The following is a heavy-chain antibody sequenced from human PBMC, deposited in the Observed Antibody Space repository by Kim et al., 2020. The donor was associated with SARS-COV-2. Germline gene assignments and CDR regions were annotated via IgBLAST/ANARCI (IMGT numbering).Heavy chain of an antibody. D-gene: IGHD6-19*01. CDR2: ISGNAATT. Sequence: GGSLRLSCVGSGFTFSNFAINWVRQAPGKGLEWVSAISGNAATTYYADSVKGRFTVARDNSKNTVYLQLNSLRDDYTAVYYCAKDRGGYTSGWY. J-gene: IGHJ2*01. CDR1: GFTFSNFA. CDR3: AKDRGGYTSGWY. V-gene: IGHV3-23*01.